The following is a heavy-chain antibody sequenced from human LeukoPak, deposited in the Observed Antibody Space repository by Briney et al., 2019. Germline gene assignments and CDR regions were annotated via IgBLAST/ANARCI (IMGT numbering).Heavy chain of an antibody. D-gene: IGHD2-2*01. J-gene: IGHJ4*02. CDR3: AKDRSWRSTSSITFDC. Sequence: PGGSLRLSCAASGFTFSNYAMSWVRQAPGKGLEWVSTISGNGYNTYYADSVKGRFTISRDNSKNTLYLQMSSLRADDTAVYYCAKDRSWRSTSSITFDCWGQGTLVTVSS. CDR2: ISGNGYNT. V-gene: IGHV3-23*01. CDR1: GFTFSNYA.